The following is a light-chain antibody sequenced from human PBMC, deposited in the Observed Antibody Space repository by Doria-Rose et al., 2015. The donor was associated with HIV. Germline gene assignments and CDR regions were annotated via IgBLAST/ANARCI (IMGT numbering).Light chain of an antibody. Sequence: TQTPSLLSAPVGVRVTITCRASQGISRYLAWYQQKPGKAPTLLIFGASTLQSGVPSRFSGSGSGTEFTLTISSLQPEDFATYYCQQFDSFPRTFGQGTKVELK. CDR3: QQFDSFPRT. V-gene: IGKV1-9*01. CDR2: GAS. J-gene: IGKJ1*01. CDR1: QGISRY.